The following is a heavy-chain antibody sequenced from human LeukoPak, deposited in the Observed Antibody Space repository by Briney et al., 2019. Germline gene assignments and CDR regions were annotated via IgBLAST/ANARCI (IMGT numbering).Heavy chain of an antibody. J-gene: IGHJ4*02. V-gene: IGHV3-30*02. CDR1: GFTFSSYG. CDR3: AKWLDYCSGGSCYSSYFDY. Sequence: GGSLRLSCAASGFTFSSYGMHWVRQAPGKGLEWVAFIRYDGSNKYYADSVKGRFTISRDNSKNTLYLQMNSLRAEDTAVYYCAKWLDYCSGGSCYSSYFDYWGQGTLVTVSS. D-gene: IGHD2-15*01. CDR2: IRYDGSNK.